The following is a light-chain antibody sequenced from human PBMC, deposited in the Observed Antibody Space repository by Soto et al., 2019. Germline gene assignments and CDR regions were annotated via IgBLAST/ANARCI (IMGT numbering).Light chain of an antibody. V-gene: IGLV3-21*02. CDR3: QVWDNNYDHYV. Sequence: SYELTQPPSVSVAPGQTARITCGGNNIGGKSLHWYQQKPGQAPVLVVYDDGGRPSGIPERFSGSNSGNTATLTISRVEAGDEADYYCQVWDNNYDHYVFGTGTKVTVL. CDR1: NIGGKS. J-gene: IGLJ1*01. CDR2: DDG.